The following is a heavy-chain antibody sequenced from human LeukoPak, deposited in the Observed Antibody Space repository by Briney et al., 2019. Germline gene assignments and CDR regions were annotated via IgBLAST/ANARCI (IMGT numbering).Heavy chain of an antibody. Sequence: SETLSLTCTVSGGSISSGSYYWSWIRQPAGKGLEWIGRIYTSGSTNYNPSLKSRVTISVDTSKNQFPLKLSSVTAADTAVYYCARSPWDSSGYPNWFDPWGQGTLVTVSS. J-gene: IGHJ5*02. CDR2: IYTSGST. D-gene: IGHD3-22*01. CDR1: GGSISSGSYY. V-gene: IGHV4-61*02. CDR3: ARSPWDSSGYPNWFDP.